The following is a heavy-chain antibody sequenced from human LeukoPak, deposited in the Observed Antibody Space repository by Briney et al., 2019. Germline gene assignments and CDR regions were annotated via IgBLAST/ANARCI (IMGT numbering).Heavy chain of an antibody. Sequence: GGSLKLSCAASGFTFSSCSMSWVRQAPGKGLEWVSGMSGSGGTSYYADSVKGRFTISRDNSKNTLYLQMNSLKTEDTAVYYCVGGPARIRYWGQGTLVTVSS. CDR1: GFTFSSCS. V-gene: IGHV3-23*01. CDR3: VGGPARIRY. CDR2: MSGSGGTS. D-gene: IGHD3-16*01. J-gene: IGHJ4*02.